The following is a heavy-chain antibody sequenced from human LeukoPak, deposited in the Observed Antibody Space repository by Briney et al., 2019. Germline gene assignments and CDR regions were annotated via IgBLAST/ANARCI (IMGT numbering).Heavy chain of an antibody. CDR3: ARLPAAFDY. J-gene: IGHJ4*02. CDR2: INPNSGGT. V-gene: IGHV1-2*02. CDR1: GYTFTGYY. Sequence: GASVTVSCKASGYTFTGYYMHWVRQAPGQGREWMGWINPNSGGTNYAQKFQGRVTITRDTAISTAYMELSRLRSDDTAVYYCARLPAAFDYWGQGTLVTVSS. D-gene: IGHD2-2*01.